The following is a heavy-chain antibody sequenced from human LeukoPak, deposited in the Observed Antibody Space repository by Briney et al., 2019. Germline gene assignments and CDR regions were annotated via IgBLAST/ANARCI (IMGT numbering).Heavy chain of an antibody. J-gene: IGHJ4*02. D-gene: IGHD3-10*01. CDR2: INHSGST. Sequence: SETLSLTCAVYGGSFSGYYWGWIRQPPGKGLEWIGEINHSGSTNYNPSLKSRVTISVDTSKNQFSLKLSSVTAADTAVYYCARWLNYYGSGSYYIFDYWGQGTLVTVSS. V-gene: IGHV4-34*01. CDR3: ARWLNYYGSGSYYIFDY. CDR1: GGSFSGYY.